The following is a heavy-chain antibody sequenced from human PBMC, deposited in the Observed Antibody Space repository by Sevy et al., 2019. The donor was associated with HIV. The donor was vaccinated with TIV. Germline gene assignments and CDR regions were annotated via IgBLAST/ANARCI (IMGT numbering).Heavy chain of an antibody. CDR3: AKFQDVGATFVDY. V-gene: IGHV3-23*01. D-gene: IGHD1-26*01. Sequence: GGSLRLSCAASGFTFSYYAMSWVRQTPGKGLQWVSGISGSGGSTDYADSVKGRFTISRDNAKNMLYLQMKSLRAEDTAVYYCAKFQDVGATFVDYWGQGSLLTVSS. CDR2: ISGSGGST. J-gene: IGHJ4*02. CDR1: GFTFSYYA.